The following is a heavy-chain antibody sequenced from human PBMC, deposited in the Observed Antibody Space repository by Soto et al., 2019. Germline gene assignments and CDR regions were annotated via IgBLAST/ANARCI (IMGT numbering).Heavy chain of an antibody. CDR2: ILPMLDIT. CDR3: TLGSWSAETFDI. J-gene: IGHJ3*02. D-gene: IGHD6-13*01. Sequence: SVKVSCKASGGTFSTYTIIWVRQAPGQGLEWMGRILPMLDITNSAQRFQGRVTITADRSTSTAYLELSSLRSEDTAVYYCTLGSWSAETFDIWGRGTMVTVSS. V-gene: IGHV1-69*02. CDR1: GGTFSTYT.